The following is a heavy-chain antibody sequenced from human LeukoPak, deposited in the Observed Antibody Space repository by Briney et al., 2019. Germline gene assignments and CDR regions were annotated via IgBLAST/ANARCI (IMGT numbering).Heavy chain of an antibody. CDR3: ARGWAPLRGKYYDTWFDP. J-gene: IGHJ5*02. CDR1: GYTFTSYC. Sequence: ASVKVSCKASGYTFTSYCISWVRQAPGQGLEWMGRISADNGNTKYAQKLQGRVTMTTDTSTSTAYMELRSLRSEDTAVYYCARGWAPLRGKYYDTWFDPWGEGTLVTVSS. D-gene: IGHD1-26*01. CDR2: ISADNGNT. V-gene: IGHV1-18*01.